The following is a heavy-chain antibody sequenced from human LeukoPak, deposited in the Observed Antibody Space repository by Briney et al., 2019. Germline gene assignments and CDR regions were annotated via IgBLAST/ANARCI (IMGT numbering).Heavy chain of an antibody. CDR1: GFTFSSYS. D-gene: IGHD3-10*01. V-gene: IGHV3-21*01. Sequence: PGGSLRLSCAASGFTFSSYSMNWVRQAPGKGLEWVSSISGSSSYIYYADSVKGRFTISRDNAKNSLYLQMNSLRAEDTAVYYCARGLWFGELGYDYWGQGTLVSVSS. J-gene: IGHJ4*02. CDR3: ARGLWFGELGYDY. CDR2: ISGSSSYI.